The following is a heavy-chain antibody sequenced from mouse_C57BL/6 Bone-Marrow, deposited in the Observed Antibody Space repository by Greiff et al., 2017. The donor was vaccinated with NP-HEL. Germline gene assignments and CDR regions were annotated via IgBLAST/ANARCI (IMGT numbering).Heavy chain of an antibody. V-gene: IGHV1-82*01. CDR3: ARGIWDYDGYFDV. D-gene: IGHD2-4*01. CDR2: IYPGDGDT. Sequence: VQLKESGPELVKPGASVKISCKASGYAFSSSWMNWVKQRPGKGLEWIGRIYPGDGDTNYNGKFKGKATLTADKSSSTAYMQLSSLTSEDSAVYFCARGIWDYDGYFDVWGTGTTVTVSS. CDR1: GYAFSSSW. J-gene: IGHJ1*03.